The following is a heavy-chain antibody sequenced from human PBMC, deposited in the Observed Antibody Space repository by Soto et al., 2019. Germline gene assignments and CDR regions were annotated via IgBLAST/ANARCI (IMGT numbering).Heavy chain of an antibody. CDR3: ASMGYDIYYGMDV. CDR2: IYHSGST. D-gene: IGHD3-9*01. Sequence: QLQLQESGSGLVKPSQTLSLTCAVSGGSISSGGYSWSWIRQPPGKGLEWIGYIYHSGSTYCNPYLKSRVTISVDRSKTQFSLKLSSVTAADTAVYYCASMGYDIYYGMDVWGQGTTVTVSS. CDR1: GGSISSGGYS. J-gene: IGHJ6*02. V-gene: IGHV4-30-2*01.